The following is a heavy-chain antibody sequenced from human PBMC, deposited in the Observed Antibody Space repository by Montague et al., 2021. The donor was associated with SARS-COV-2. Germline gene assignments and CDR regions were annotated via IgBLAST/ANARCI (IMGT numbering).Heavy chain of an antibody. CDR2: IYQSGSA. J-gene: IGHJ6*02. Sequence: TLSLTCVVSGGSVSSGDYSWSWIRQPPGKGLEWIGYIYQSGSAHYNPSLKSRVTISVDTSNNQFSLNLRSVTAADTGLYYCATGTRMYGVDFWGQGTTVTVSS. V-gene: IGHV4-30-2*01. CDR3: ATGTRMYGVDF. CDR1: GGSVSSGDYS. D-gene: IGHD3-10*01.